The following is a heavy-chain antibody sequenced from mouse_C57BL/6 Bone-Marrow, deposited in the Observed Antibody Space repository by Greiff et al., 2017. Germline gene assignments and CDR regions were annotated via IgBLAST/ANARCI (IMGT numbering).Heavy chain of an antibody. J-gene: IGHJ3*01. V-gene: IGHV1-53*01. CDR3: ARRGQPAFGFAY. CDR2: INPSNGGT. CDR1: GYTFTSYW. Sequence: QVHVKQPGTELVKPGASVKLSCKASGYTFTSYWMHWVKQRPGQGLEWIGNINPSNGGTNYNEKFKSKATLTVDKSSSTAYMQLSSLTSEDSAVYYGARRGQPAFGFAYWGQGTLVTVSA.